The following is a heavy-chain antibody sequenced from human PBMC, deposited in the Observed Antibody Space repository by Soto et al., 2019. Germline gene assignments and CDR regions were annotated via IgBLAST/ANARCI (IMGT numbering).Heavy chain of an antibody. CDR1: GYTFTSYA. CDR3: ARARVSTYYYYMDV. D-gene: IGHD3-16*02. J-gene: IGHJ6*03. Sequence: ASVKVSCKASGYTFTSYAMHWVRQAPGQRLEWMGWINAGNGNTKYSQKFQGRVTITRDTSASTAYMELSSLRSEDTAVYYCARARVSTYYYYMDVWGKGTTVTVSS. V-gene: IGHV1-3*01. CDR2: INAGNGNT.